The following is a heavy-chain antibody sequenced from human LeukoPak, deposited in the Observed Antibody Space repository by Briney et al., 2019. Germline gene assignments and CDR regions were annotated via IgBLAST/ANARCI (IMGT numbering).Heavy chain of an antibody. CDR2: IGADGSKK. Sequence: GSLRLSCAASGFTFSDYSMNWVRQAPGKGLEWVAFIGADGSKKYYVDSVKDRFTISRDNSKNTVYLQMNSLRAEDTAVYYCATPPGEDSSSWYKLDYWGQGTLVTVSS. CDR3: ATPPGEDSSSWYKLDY. D-gene: IGHD6-13*01. V-gene: IGHV3-30*02. CDR1: GFTFSDYS. J-gene: IGHJ4*02.